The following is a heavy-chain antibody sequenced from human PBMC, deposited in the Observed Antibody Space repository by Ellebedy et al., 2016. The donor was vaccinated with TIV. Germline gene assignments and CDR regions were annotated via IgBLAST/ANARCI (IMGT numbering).Heavy chain of an antibody. CDR1: GSSISSYY. J-gene: IGHJ4*02. CDR2: IYYRGST. CDR3: ARGTYYYDSSGFDY. V-gene: IGHV4-59*01. D-gene: IGHD3-22*01. Sequence: MPSETLSLTCTVSGSSISSYYWSCIRQPQGKGLEWIGYIYYRGSTNYNPSLKSRVTISVETSKNQFSLKLSSVTAADTDVYYCARGTYYYDSSGFDYWGQGTLVTVSS.